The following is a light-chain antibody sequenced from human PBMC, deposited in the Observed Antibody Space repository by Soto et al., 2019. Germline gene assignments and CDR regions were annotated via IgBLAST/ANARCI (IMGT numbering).Light chain of an antibody. CDR2: QVT. CDR3: MSYAGGNRFV. Sequence: QSVLTQPPSASGSPGQSVTICCAGTINDVGGYNYVSWYQQHPGKVPQLMIYQVTKRPSGVPDRFSASKSDTTASLTISGLQAEDEGDYYCMSYAGGNRFVFGTGTKVTVL. V-gene: IGLV2-8*01. J-gene: IGLJ1*01. CDR1: INDVGGYNY.